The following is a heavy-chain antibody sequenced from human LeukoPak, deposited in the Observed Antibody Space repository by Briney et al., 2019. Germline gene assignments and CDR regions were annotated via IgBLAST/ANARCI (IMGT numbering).Heavy chain of an antibody. CDR1: GFTFSSYS. V-gene: IGHV3-48*04. CDR3: ARGFLAVAGTGDYYFDY. J-gene: IGHJ4*02. Sequence: TGGSLRLSCAASGFTFSSYSMNWVRQAPGKGLEWVSYISSSGSTIYYADSVKGRFTISRDNAKNSLYLQMNSLRAEDTAVYYCARGFLAVAGTGDYYFDYWGQGTLVTVSS. CDR2: ISSSGSTI. D-gene: IGHD6-19*01.